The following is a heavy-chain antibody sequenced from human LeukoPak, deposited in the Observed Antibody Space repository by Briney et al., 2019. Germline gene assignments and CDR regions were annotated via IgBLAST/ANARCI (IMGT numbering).Heavy chain of an antibody. CDR1: GGSISSSSYY. Sequence: SETLSLTCTVSGGSISSSSYYWGWIRQPPGKGLEWIGCIYYSGGTYCNPSLKSRVTISVDTSENQFSLTLSSVTAADTAIYYCSRESGAFCPFGYWGQGTLVIVPS. V-gene: IGHV4-39*07. CDR2: IYYSGGT. J-gene: IGHJ4*02. D-gene: IGHD1-26*01. CDR3: SRESGAFCPFGY.